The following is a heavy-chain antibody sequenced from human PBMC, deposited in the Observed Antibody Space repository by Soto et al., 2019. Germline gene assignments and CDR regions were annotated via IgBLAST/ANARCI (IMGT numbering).Heavy chain of an antibody. D-gene: IGHD5-18*01. CDR1: GGSINNYY. Sequence: SETLSLTCTVSGGSINNYYWSWIRQPPGKVLECIVYIYDSGSTNYNPSLKSRVTISVDTSKNQFSLNLCSVTAADTAFYYCAREHGFSYGLNYFDPWGQGTLVTVSS. V-gene: IGHV4-59*01. J-gene: IGHJ5*02. CDR2: IYDSGST. CDR3: AREHGFSYGLNYFDP.